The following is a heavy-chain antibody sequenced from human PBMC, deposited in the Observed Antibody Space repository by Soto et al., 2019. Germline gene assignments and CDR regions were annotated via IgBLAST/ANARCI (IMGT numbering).Heavy chain of an antibody. Sequence: SVKVSCKVSGYTLTELSMHWVRQAPGQGLEWMGGIIPIFGTANYAQKFQGRVTITADESTSTAYMELSSLRSEDTALYYCAREGRIAAAGTGYYGMDVWGQGTTVTVSS. V-gene: IGHV1-69*13. CDR2: IIPIFGTA. D-gene: IGHD6-13*01. CDR1: GYTLTELS. J-gene: IGHJ6*02. CDR3: AREGRIAAAGTGYYGMDV.